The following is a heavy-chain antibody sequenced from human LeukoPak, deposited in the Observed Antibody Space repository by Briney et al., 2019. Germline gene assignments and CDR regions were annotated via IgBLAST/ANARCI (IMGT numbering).Heavy chain of an antibody. Sequence: PGGSLRLSCAASGFTFSSYWMHWVRQAPGKGLVWVSRINTDGSSTSYADSVKGRFTISRDNAKNTLYLQMNSLRAEDTAVYYCARAQAYYYYDSSGYYSQYYFDYWGQGTLVTVSS. CDR2: INTDGSST. D-gene: IGHD3-22*01. V-gene: IGHV3-74*01. CDR1: GFTFSSYW. CDR3: ARAQAYYYYDSSGYYSQYYFDY. J-gene: IGHJ4*02.